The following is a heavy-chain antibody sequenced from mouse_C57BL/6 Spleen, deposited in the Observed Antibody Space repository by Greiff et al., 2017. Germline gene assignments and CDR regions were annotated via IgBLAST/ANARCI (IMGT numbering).Heavy chain of an antibody. Sequence: DVKLVESGGGLVKPGGSLKLSCAASGFTFSSYAMSWVRQTPEKRLEWVATISDGGSYTYYPDNVKGRFTISRDNAKNNLYLQMSHLKSEDTAMYYCARSLLRRYPFDYWGQGTTLTVSS. J-gene: IGHJ2*01. V-gene: IGHV5-4*03. CDR2: ISDGGSYT. CDR1: GFTFSSYA. CDR3: ARSLLRRYPFDY. D-gene: IGHD1-1*01.